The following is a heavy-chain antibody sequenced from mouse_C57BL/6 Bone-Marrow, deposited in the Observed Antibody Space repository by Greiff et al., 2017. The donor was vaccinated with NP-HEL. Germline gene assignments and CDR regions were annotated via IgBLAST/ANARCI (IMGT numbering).Heavy chain of an antibody. CDR2: ISYDGSN. V-gene: IGHV3-6*01. Sequence: VQLKESGPGLVKPSQSLSLTCSVTGYSITSGYYWNWIRQFPGNKLEWMGYISYDGSNNYNPSLKNRISITRDTSKNQFFLKLNSVTTEDTATYYCAREGLLFFAYWGQGTLVTVSA. J-gene: IGHJ3*01. D-gene: IGHD2-10*01. CDR1: GYSITSGYY. CDR3: AREGLLFFAY.